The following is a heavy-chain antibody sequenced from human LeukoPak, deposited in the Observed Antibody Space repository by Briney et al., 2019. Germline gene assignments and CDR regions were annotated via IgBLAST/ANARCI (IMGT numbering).Heavy chain of an antibody. D-gene: IGHD4-23*01. CDR1: GDSVSSNGAA. Sequence: SQTLSLTCAISGDSVSSNGAAWNWIRQSPSRGLEWLGRTYYRSKWYSDYAVSVKSRTTINPDTSKNQFSLQLNSGTPEDTAVYYCARDGRDGGNSFDYWGLGTLVTVSS. CDR3: ARDGRDGGNSFDY. J-gene: IGHJ4*02. CDR2: TYYRSKWYS. V-gene: IGHV6-1*01.